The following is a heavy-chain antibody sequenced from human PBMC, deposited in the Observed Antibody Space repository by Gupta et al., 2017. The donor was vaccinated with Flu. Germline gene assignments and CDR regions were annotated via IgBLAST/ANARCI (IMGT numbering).Heavy chain of an antibody. J-gene: IGHJ4*02. Sequence: GESGGGVVQPGRSLRLSCAASGFTFSSYGMHWVRQAPGKGLEWVAVIWYDGSNKYHADSVKGRFTISRDNSKNTLYLQMNSLRAEDTAVYYCARDGPANYDILTGYYPRLGYYFDYWGQGTLVTVSS. V-gene: IGHV3-33*01. CDR2: IWYDGSNK. CDR3: ARDGPANYDILTGYYPRLGYYFDY. CDR1: GFTFSSYG. D-gene: IGHD3-9*01.